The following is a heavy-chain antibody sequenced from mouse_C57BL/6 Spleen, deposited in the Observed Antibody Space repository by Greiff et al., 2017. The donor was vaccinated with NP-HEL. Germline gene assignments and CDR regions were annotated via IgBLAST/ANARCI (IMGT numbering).Heavy chain of an antibody. V-gene: IGHV1-22*01. CDR2: INPNNGGT. Sequence: EVQLQQSGPELVKPGASVKMSCKASGYTFTDYNMHWVKQSHGKSLEWIGYINPNNGGTSYNQKFKGKATLTVNKSSSTAYMELRSLTSEDSAVYYCAPKLGRDWFAYWGQGTLVTVSA. J-gene: IGHJ3*01. CDR1: GYTFTDYN. CDR3: APKLGRDWFAY. D-gene: IGHD4-1*01.